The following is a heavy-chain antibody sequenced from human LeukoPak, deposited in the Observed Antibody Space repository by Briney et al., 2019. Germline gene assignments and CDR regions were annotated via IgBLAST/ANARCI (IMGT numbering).Heavy chain of an antibody. V-gene: IGHV4-59*12. J-gene: IGHJ4*02. CDR1: GASITTYF. D-gene: IGHD6-13*01. Sequence: SETLSLTCTVSGASITTYFCSWIRQPPGQGLEWMGNIYNRRNTNYNPSLKSRVTISVDRSKIQFSLKLSSVTAADTAVYYCARATSTREGSSWFDYWGQGTLVTVSS. CDR3: ARATSTREGSSWFDY. CDR2: IYNRRNT.